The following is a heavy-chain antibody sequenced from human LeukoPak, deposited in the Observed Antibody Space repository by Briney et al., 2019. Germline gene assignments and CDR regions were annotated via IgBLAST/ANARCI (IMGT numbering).Heavy chain of an antibody. J-gene: IGHJ4*02. CDR1: GYTFTGHY. CDR2: INPNGGDT. Sequence: ASVKVSCKASGYTFTGHYLDWWRQAPGQGLEWMGRINPNGGDTKYAQKQRFQGRVTMTTDTSISTGYMELSSLSSDDTAVFYCARLNWNTETPDYWGQGTLVTASS. CDR3: ARLNWNTETPDY. V-gene: IGHV1-2*06. D-gene: IGHD1-1*01.